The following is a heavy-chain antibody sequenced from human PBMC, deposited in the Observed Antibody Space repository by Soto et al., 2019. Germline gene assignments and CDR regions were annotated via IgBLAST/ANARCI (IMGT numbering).Heavy chain of an antibody. J-gene: IGHJ4*02. D-gene: IGHD6-19*01. Sequence: QVQLVQSGAEVKKPGSSVKVSCKASGGTFSSYTISWVRQAPGQGLEWMGRIIPILGISNYAQKFQGRVTITADKSTSTAYMELSRLRTEDTAVYYCARARGVAGDRTYYFDYWGQGTLVTVSS. CDR3: ARARGVAGDRTYYFDY. V-gene: IGHV1-69*02. CDR2: IIPILGIS. CDR1: GGTFSSYT.